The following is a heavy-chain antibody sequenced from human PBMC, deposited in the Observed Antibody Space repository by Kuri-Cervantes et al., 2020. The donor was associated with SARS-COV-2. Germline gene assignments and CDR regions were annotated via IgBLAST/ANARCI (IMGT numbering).Heavy chain of an antibody. CDR3: ARSGGSGPSRHPLPPIALDY. J-gene: IGHJ4*02. CDR1: GGSFSGYY. V-gene: IGHV4-34*01. CDR2: INHSGST. D-gene: IGHD2-15*01. Sequence: SETLSLTCAVYGGSFSGYYWSWIRQPPGKGLEWIGEINHSGSTNYNPSLKSRVTISVDTSKNQFSLKLSSVTAADTAVYYCARSGGSGPSRHPLPPIALDYWGQGTLVTV.